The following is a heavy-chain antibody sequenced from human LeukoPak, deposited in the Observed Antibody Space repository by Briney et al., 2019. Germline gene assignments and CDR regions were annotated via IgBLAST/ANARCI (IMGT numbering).Heavy chain of an antibody. Sequence: ASVKVSCKASGYTFTSYGISWVRQAPGQGLEWMGWMNPNSGNTGYAQKFQGRVTITRKTSISTAYMELSSLRSENPAVYYCARDVVMDVWGKGTTVPVSS. V-gene: IGHV1-8*03. CDR1: GYTFTSYG. CDR3: ARDVVMDV. CDR2: MNPNSGNT. J-gene: IGHJ6*03. D-gene: IGHD2-21*01.